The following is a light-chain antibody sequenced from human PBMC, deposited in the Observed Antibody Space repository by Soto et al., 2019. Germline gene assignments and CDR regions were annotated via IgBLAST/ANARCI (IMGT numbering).Light chain of an antibody. V-gene: IGLV2-14*01. Sequence: QSALTQPASVSGSPGQSITISCTGTSTDVGDSNHVSWYQHHPGKAPKLIIYEVSYRPSGVSNRFSGSKSGNTASLTISGLQAEDEADYYCSSYTSSRSYVFGTGTKVTVL. CDR1: STDVGDSNH. CDR2: EVS. J-gene: IGLJ1*01. CDR3: SSYTSSRSYV.